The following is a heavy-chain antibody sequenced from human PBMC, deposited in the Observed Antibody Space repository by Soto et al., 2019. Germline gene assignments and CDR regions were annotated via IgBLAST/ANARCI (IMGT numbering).Heavy chain of an antibody. CDR1: GFTFDDYA. J-gene: IGHJ3*02. V-gene: IGHV3-9*01. CDR3: AKDMGYSSGPEGI. D-gene: IGHD6-19*01. CDR2: ISWNSGSI. Sequence: GGSLRLSCAASGFTFDDYAMHWVQQAPGKGLEWVSGISWNSGSIGYADSVKGRFTISRDNAKNSLYLQMNSLRAEDTALYYCAKDMGYSSGPEGIWGQGTMVTVSS.